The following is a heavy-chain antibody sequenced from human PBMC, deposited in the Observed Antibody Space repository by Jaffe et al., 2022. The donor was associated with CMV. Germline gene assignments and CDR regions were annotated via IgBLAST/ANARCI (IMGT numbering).Heavy chain of an antibody. CDR1: GFTFSSYA. D-gene: IGHD3-3*01. CDR2: ISSNGGST. V-gene: IGHV3-64D*06. J-gene: IGHJ4*02. Sequence: EVQLVESGGGLVQPGGSLRLSCSASGFTFSSYAMHWVRQAPGKGLEYVSAISSNGGSTYYADSVKGRFTISRDNSKNTLYLQMSSLRAEDTAVYYCVKDWNGYDFWSDYIRGTSGYWGQGTLVTVSS. CDR3: VKDWNGYDFWSDYIRGTSGY.